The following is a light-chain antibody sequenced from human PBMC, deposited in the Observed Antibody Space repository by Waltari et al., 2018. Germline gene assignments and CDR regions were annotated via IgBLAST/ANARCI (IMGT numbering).Light chain of an antibody. CDR2: DVS. CDR3: CSYAGSYTWV. Sequence: QSALTQPRSVSGSPGQSVIIPCPGPSSDVGAYNFFPWYQQHPGKAPKLMIYDVSKRPSGVPDRFSGSKSGNTASLTISGLQAEDEADYYCCSYAGSYTWVFGGGTKLTVL. V-gene: IGLV2-11*01. J-gene: IGLJ3*02. CDR1: SSDVGAYNF.